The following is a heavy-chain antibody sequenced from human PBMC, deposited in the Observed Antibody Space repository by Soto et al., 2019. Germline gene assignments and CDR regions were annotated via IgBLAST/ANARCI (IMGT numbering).Heavy chain of an antibody. CDR3: AHRRGGGSWYGFNYFDY. CDR2: LYWNDDK. Sequence: FCPSLVNPTQTLPLTCPFSWFSPSNRGVGVGWIRQPPGKALEWLAFLYWNDDKRYSPSLKSRLTITKDTSKNQVVLTMTNMDPVDTATYYCAHRRGGGSWYGFNYFDYWGQGTLVTVSS. J-gene: IGHJ4*02. D-gene: IGHD6-13*01. CDR1: WFSPSNRGVG. V-gene: IGHV2-5*01.